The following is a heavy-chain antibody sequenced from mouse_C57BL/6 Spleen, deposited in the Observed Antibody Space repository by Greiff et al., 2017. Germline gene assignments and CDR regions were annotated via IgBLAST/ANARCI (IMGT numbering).Heavy chain of an antibody. J-gene: IGHJ1*03. CDR3: ARGGLNYYGSRGYCDV. CDR1: GYTFTSYW. Sequence: QVQVQQPGAELVKPGASVKLSCKASGYTFTSYWMHWVKQRPGQGLEWIGMIHPNSGSTNYNEKFKSKATLTVDKSSSTAYMQLSSLTSEDSAVYYCARGGLNYYGSRGYCDVWGTGTTVTVSS. D-gene: IGHD1-1*01. V-gene: IGHV1-64*01. CDR2: IHPNSGST.